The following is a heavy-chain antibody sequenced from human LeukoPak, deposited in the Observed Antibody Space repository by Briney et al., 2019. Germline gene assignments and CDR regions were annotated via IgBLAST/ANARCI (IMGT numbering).Heavy chain of an antibody. D-gene: IGHD6-13*01. CDR1: GFTFSSYA. V-gene: IGHV3-23*01. Sequence: VGALRLSCAASGFTFSSYAMSGVRQAPGEGLEWVSDLCGSGRSTYYADSVKGRFTICRNNPKTTLYLEMNCLRGEDTAVYYCAKSIDAAGNYWGQGTLVAVSS. CDR3: AKSIDAAGNY. J-gene: IGHJ4*02. CDR2: LCGSGRST.